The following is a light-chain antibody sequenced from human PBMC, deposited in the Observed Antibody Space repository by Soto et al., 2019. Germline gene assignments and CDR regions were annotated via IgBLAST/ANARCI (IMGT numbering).Light chain of an antibody. CDR3: QQSHSTPRT. CDR2: GVS. CDR1: HSVNTKY. J-gene: IGKJ1*01. Sequence: EIVLTQSPGTLSLSPGERATLSCRASHSVNTKYLAWYQQKPGQAPRLLISGVSSRATGIPDRFSGSGSGTDFTLTISSLQPEDFATYYCQQSHSTPRTFGQGTKVDIK. V-gene: IGKV3-20*01.